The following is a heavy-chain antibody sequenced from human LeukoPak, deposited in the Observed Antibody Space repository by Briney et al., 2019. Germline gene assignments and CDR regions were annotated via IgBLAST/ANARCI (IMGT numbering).Heavy chain of an antibody. CDR3: ARDGRITIFGVVISWFDP. J-gene: IGHJ5*02. V-gene: IGHV7-4-1*02. CDR2: INTNTGNP. CDR1: GYTFTSYA. Sequence: ASVKVSCKASGYTFTSYAMNWVRQAPGQGLEWMGLINTNTGNPTYAQGFTGRFVFSLDTSVSTAYLQISSLKAEDTAVYYCARDGRITIFGVVISWFDPWGQGTLVTVSS. D-gene: IGHD3-3*01.